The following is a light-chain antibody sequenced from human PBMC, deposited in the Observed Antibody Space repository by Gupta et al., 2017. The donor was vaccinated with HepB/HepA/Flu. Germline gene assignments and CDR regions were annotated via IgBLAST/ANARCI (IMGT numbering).Light chain of an antibody. Sequence: EIVLTQSPGTLSLSPGERATLSCRASQSVNSIYFAWYQQKPGQAPRLLIFGVSTRATGVTDRFSGSGSGTDFTLTISRLEPEDFAVYYCEQYGSSPRPFGQGTKVEIK. V-gene: IGKV3-20*01. J-gene: IGKJ1*01. CDR3: EQYGSSPRP. CDR2: GVS. CDR1: QSVNSIY.